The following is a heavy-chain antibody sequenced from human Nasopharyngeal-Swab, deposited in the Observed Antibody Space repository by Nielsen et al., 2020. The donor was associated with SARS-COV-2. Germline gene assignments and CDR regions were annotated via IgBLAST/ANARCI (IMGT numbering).Heavy chain of an antibody. CDR2: ISSSSSYT. J-gene: IGHJ4*02. CDR3: AREGHIVVPKAFDY. V-gene: IGHV3-11*05. CDR1: GFTFSDYY. D-gene: IGHD2-21*01. Sequence: EGSLKLSCAASGFTFSDYYMSWIRQAPGKGLEWVSYISSSSSYTNYADSVKGRFTISRDNAKNSLYLQMNSLRAEDTAVYYCAREGHIVVPKAFDYWGQGTLVTVSS.